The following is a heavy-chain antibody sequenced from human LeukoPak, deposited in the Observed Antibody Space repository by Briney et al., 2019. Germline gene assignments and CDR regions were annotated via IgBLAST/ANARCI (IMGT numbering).Heavy chain of an antibody. CDR2: IKQNGSEK. J-gene: IGHJ4*02. D-gene: IGHD3-22*01. CDR1: GFTFSSYW. V-gene: IGHV3-7*03. CDR3: ARASHYDSSGYYFGY. Sequence: GGSLRLSCTASGFTFSSYWMHWVRQAPGKGLEWMAIIKQNGSEKYYADSVKGRFTISRDNSKNSLYLQMNSLRAEDTALYYCARASHYDSSGYYFGYWGQGTLVTVSS.